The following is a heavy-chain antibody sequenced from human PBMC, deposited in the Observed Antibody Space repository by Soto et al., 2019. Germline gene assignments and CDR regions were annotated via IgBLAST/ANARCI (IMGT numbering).Heavy chain of an antibody. CDR1: GGSISIEYFH. D-gene: IGHD2-21*02. V-gene: IGHV4-30-4*08. J-gene: IGHJ6*02. CDR2: IHYTGSI. CDR3: AREDDGGDRDYYGLDV. Sequence: PSETLSLTCAVSGGSISIEYFHWTWIRQSPGKGLEWIGYIHYTGSIMYNPSFKSRLTMAVDTTKNQFSLQLTSVTAADTAVYFCAREDDGGDRDYYGLDVWGQGTTVTVSS.